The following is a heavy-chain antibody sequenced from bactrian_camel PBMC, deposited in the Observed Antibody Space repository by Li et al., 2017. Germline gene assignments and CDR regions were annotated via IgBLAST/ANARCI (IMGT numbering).Heavy chain of an antibody. CDR3: VRSYSSSWPTRAFDYNY. CDR1: GYRYRRFW. CDR2: INSGGGTA. V-gene: IGHV3S25*01. Sequence: QLVESGGDSVQAGRSLRLSCVASGYRYRRFWMGWFRQAPGSEREGVAAINSGGGTAYYADSVKGRFTISRDNGKNTVYLQLNSLKPEDTAVYYCVRSYSSSWPTRAFDYNYWGQGTQVTVS. J-gene: IGHJ4*01. D-gene: IGHD1*01.